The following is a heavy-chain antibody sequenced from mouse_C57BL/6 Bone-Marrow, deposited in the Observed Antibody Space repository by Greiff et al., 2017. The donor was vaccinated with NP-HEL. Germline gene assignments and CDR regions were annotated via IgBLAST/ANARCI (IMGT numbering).Heavy chain of an antibody. CDR1: GYSITSGYY. V-gene: IGHV3-6*01. D-gene: IGHD1-1*01. CDR2: ISYDGSN. CDR3: ARWGTTVVSTGNYYAMDY. Sequence: ESGPGLVKPSQSLSLTCSVTGYSITSGYYWNWIRQFPGNKLEWMGYISYDGSNNYNPSLKNRITITRDTSQNQFFLKLNSVTTEDTATYYCARWGTTVVSTGNYYAMDYWGQGTSVTVSS. J-gene: IGHJ4*01.